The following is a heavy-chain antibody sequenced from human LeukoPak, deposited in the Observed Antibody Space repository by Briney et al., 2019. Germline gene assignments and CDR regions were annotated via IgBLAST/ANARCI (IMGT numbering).Heavy chain of an antibody. D-gene: IGHD5-12*01. CDR2: INHSGST. CDR3: ARGPHGDSGYDYYYYYYGMDV. J-gene: IGHJ6*02. V-gene: IGHV4-34*01. CDR1: GGSFSGYY. Sequence: SETLSLTCAVYGGSFSGYYWSWIRQPPGKGLEWIGEINHSGSTNYNPSLKSRVTISVDTSKNQFSLKLSSVTAADMAVYYCARGPHGDSGYDYYYYYYGMDVWGQGTTVTVSS.